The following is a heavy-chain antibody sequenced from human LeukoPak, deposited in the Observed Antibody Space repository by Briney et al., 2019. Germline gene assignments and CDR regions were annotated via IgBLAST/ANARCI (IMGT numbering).Heavy chain of an antibody. V-gene: IGHV3-48*03. CDR2: INSGASLI. CDR1: GFTFTDNG. D-gene: IGHD2-21*02. J-gene: IGHJ6*03. Sequence: AVYLCLSCAASGFTFTDNGFHWVRQAPGQGLEWVSFINSGASLISHDYPVKGRFTISRDNARNSLYLQMTSLRAEDTAVYYCVRELGDEDLAYYFYYMDVWGRGTTVTVCS. CDR3: VRELGDEDLAYYFYYMDV.